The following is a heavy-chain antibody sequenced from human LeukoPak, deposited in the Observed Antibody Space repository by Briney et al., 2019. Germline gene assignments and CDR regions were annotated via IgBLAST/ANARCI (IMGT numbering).Heavy chain of an antibody. CDR2: INSDESNT. CDR1: GFTFSHYL. D-gene: IGHD3-16*01. V-gene: IGHV3-74*01. Sequence: PGGSLRLSCAASGFTFSHYLMHWVRQAPGKGLVWVSRINSDESNTNSYADSVKGRFTISRDNAKNSLYLQMNSLRAEDTALYHCAREGGEQPGRAFDIWGQGTMVTVSS. J-gene: IGHJ3*02. CDR3: AREGGEQPGRAFDI.